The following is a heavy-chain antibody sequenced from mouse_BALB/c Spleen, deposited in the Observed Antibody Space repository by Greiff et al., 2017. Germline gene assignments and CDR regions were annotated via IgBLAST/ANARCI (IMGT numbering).Heavy chain of an antibody. CDR3: ARGRGGYDYAMDY. CDR1: GFTFSSYA. J-gene: IGHJ4*01. V-gene: IGHV5-6-5*01. D-gene: IGHD1-2*01. Sequence: EVQLVESGGGLVKPGGSLKLSCAASGFTFSSYAMSWVRQTPEKRLEWVASISSGGSTYYPDSVKARFTISRDNARNILYMQMSSLGSEDTDMYYCARGRGGYDYAMDYWGQGTSVTVSA. CDR2: ISSGGST.